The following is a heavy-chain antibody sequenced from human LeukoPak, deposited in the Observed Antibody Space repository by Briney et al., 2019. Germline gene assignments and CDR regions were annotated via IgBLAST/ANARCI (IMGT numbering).Heavy chain of an antibody. Sequence: GGSLRLSCAASGFTFSSYAMHWVRQAPGKGLEWVAVISYDGSKKYYADSVKGRFTISRDNSKNTQYLQMNSLRAEDTAVYYCARTSPIGKYYFDYWGQGTLVTVSA. V-gene: IGHV3-30*04. CDR3: ARTSPIGKYYFDY. J-gene: IGHJ4*02. CDR1: GFTFSSYA. CDR2: ISYDGSKK. D-gene: IGHD1-26*01.